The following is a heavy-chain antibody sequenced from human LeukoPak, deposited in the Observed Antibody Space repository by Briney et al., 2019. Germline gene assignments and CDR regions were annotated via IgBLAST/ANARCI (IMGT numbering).Heavy chain of an antibody. CDR3: ASLPVTTLGSGYFDY. D-gene: IGHD4-17*01. V-gene: IGHV4-30-4*01. Sequence: SETLSLTCTVSGGSISSGDYYWSWIRQPPGKGLEWIGYIYYSGSTYYNPSLKSRVTISVDTSKNQFSLKLSSVTAADTAVYYCASLPVTTLGSGYFDYWGQGTLVTVSS. CDR2: IYYSGST. CDR1: GGSISSGDYY. J-gene: IGHJ4*02.